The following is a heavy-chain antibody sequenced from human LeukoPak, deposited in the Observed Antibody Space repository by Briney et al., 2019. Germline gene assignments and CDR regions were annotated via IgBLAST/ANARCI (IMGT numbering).Heavy chain of an antibody. V-gene: IGHV3-21*01. D-gene: IGHD1-26*01. J-gene: IGHJ6*03. CDR2: ITSSATYI. Sequence: PGGSLRLSCAASGFTLSNYYMNWVRQAPGKAMEWVSSITSSATYIFYADSVKGRFTISRDNAKNSLYLQMDSLGPEDTAVYYCARDPYSGNYGNDYYYYMDVWGKGTTVTISS. CDR3: ARDPYSGNYGNDYYYYMDV. CDR1: GFTLSNYY.